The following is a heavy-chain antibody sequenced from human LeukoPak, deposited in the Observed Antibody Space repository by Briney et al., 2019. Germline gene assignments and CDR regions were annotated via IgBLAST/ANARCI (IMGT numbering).Heavy chain of an antibody. D-gene: IGHD6-6*01. J-gene: IGHJ5*02. CDR1: GYTFTGYY. CDR2: INPNSGGT. CDR3: ARGSSSSRGWFDP. Sequence: ASVKVSCKASGYTFTGYYMHWVRQAPGQRLEWMGRINPNSGGTNYAQKFQGRVTMTRDTSISTAYMELSRLRSDDTAVYYCARGSSSSRGWFDPWGQGTLVTVSS. V-gene: IGHV1-2*06.